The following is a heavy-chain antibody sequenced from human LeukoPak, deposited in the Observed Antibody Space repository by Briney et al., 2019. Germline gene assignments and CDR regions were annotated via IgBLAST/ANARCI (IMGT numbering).Heavy chain of an antibody. V-gene: IGHV1-2*02. CDR1: GFTFSSYG. CDR3: ARGPGPYGFDY. D-gene: IGHD4-17*01. CDR2: INPNSGGT. J-gene: IGHJ4*02. Sequence: PGGSLRLSCAASGFTFSSYGMHWVRQAPGQGLEWMGWINPNSGGTNYAQKFQGRVTMTRDTSISTAYMELSRLRSDDTAVYYCARGPGPYGFDYWGQGTLVTVSS.